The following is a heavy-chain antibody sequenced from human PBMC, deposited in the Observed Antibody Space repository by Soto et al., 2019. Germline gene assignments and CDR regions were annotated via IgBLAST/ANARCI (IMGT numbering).Heavy chain of an antibody. Sequence: ASVKVSCKASGYTFTGYYMHWVRQAPGQGLEWMGWINPNSGGTNYAQKFQGRVTMTRDTSISTAYMELSRLRSDDTAVYHCARWRNRHYGMDVWGPGTTVTVSS. J-gene: IGHJ6*02. CDR2: INPNSGGT. CDR1: GYTFTGYY. D-gene: IGHD1-1*01. V-gene: IGHV1-2*02. CDR3: ARWRNRHYGMDV.